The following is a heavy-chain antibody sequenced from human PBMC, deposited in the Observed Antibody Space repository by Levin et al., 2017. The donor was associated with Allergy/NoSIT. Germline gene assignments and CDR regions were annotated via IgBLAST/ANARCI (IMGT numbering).Heavy chain of an antibody. Sequence: KVSCKGSGYTFTNYWIGWVRQTPGKGLEWMGIIYPRDSDTRYSPSFQGQVTISADKSISTAYVQWSSLKASDSAMYYCAVGSGNYGNFDIWGQGTLVTVSS. J-gene: IGHJ3*02. CDR1: GYTFTNYW. D-gene: IGHD3-10*01. CDR3: AVGSGNYGNFDI. CDR2: IYPRDSDT. V-gene: IGHV5-51*01.